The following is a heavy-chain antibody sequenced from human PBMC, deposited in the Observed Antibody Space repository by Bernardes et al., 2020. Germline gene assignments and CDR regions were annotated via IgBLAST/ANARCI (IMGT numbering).Heavy chain of an antibody. CDR2: INTNTRNP. D-gene: IGHD6-19*01. CDR3: ARGSGFSSSAFDI. CDR1: GYTFTSYG. J-gene: IGHJ3*02. Sequence: ASVKVSCKASGYTFTSYGINWVRQAPGQGLEWLGWINTNTRNPTYAQGFTGRFVFSLDTSASTAYLQITSLKAGDTAVYYCARGSGFSSSAFDIWGQGTMVTVSS. V-gene: IGHV7-4-1*02.